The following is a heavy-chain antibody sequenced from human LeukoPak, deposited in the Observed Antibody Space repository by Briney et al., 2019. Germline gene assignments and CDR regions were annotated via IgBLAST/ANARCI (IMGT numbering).Heavy chain of an antibody. Sequence: ASVKVSCKASGYTFSGYYMHWVRQAPGQGLEWMGWINPNSGDTKYAQKFQGRVTMTRDMSISTAYMELSRLRSGDTAVYYCARGPRITLIRGGQWYYYMDVWGKGTTVTISS. CDR1: GYTFSGYY. CDR2: INPNSGDT. D-gene: IGHD3-10*01. J-gene: IGHJ6*03. CDR3: ARGPRITLIRGGQWYYYMDV. V-gene: IGHV1-2*02.